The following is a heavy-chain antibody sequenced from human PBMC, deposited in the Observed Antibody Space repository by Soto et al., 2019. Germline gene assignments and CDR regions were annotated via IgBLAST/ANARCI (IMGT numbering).Heavy chain of an antibody. CDR2: VSFDGRDE. Sequence: QVQLVESGGGVVQPGRSLRLSCAVSGFTLRNHGMHWVRQSPGKGLEWVAVVSFDGRDEYYANSVKGRFTVSRDNSRNTVYLQMNSLKDEDTAVYYCAKLCRSLGFGSMRYFDSSDSDWYLELWGRGTLVTVSS. CDR3: AKLCRSLGFGSMRYFDSSDSDWYLEL. V-gene: IGHV3-30*18. CDR1: GFTLRNHG. D-gene: IGHD3-22*01. J-gene: IGHJ2*01.